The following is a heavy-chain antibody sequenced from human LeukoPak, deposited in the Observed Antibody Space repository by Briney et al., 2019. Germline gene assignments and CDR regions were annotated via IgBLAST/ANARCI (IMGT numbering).Heavy chain of an antibody. CDR1: GASINNYY. V-gene: IGHV4-59*01. J-gene: IGHJ4*02. D-gene: IGHD2-8*01. CDR2: VYHTGAP. CDR3: TRVVNGGHFDY. Sequence: ASETLSLTCSVSGASINNYYWTWIRQPPGKGLEWIGYVYHTGAPGYHPSLKSRVAMSLDTSKNQVSLNLRSVTAADTAVYFCTRVVNGGHFDYWGQGTLVTVSS.